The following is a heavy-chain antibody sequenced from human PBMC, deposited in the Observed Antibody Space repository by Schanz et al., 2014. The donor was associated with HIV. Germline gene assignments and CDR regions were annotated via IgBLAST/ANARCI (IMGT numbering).Heavy chain of an antibody. CDR1: GFTFSGYG. J-gene: IGHJ4*02. D-gene: IGHD1-20*01. Sequence: QVQLVESGGGVVQPVRSLRLSCAASGFTFSGYGMHWVRQAPGKGLEWVAVIWYDGSNEYYADSVKGRFTISRDNSKNTLFLQMNSLRAEDTAMYYCAKDQGDVTGTPFDYWGQGTLVTVSS. V-gene: IGHV3-33*06. CDR2: IWYDGSNE. CDR3: AKDQGDVTGTPFDY.